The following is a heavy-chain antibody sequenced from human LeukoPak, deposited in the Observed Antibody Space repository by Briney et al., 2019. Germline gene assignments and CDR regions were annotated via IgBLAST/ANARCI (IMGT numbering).Heavy chain of an antibody. V-gene: IGHV1-46*01. CDR1: GYTFTGYY. Sequence: ASVKVSCKASGYTFTGYYMHWVRQAPGQGLEWMGIINPSGGSTSYAQKFQGRVTMTRDTSTSTVYMELSSLRSEDTAVYYCARSSGWTYYVDYWGQGTLVTVSS. CDR2: INPSGGST. CDR3: ARSSGWTYYVDY. J-gene: IGHJ4*02. D-gene: IGHD6-19*01.